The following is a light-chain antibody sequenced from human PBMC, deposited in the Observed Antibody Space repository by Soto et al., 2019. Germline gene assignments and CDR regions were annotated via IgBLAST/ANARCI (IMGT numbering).Light chain of an antibody. CDR2: DAS. CDR1: QSVSSSY. Sequence: EIVLTQSPSTLSVSPVERSTLSFIASQSVSSSYLAWYQQKPGQAPRLLIYDASNRVTGIPARFRGSGSGTDFTLTISSLEPDDFAVYYCQQRSNWQITFGQGTRLEIK. CDR3: QQRSNWQIT. J-gene: IGKJ5*01. V-gene: IGKV3D-11*02.